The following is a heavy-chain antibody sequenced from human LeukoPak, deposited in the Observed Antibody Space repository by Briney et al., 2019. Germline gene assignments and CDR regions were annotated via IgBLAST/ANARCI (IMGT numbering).Heavy chain of an antibody. J-gene: IGHJ4*02. CDR1: GSSISSGGYY. D-gene: IGHD2-2*01. V-gene: IGHV4-31*03. Sequence: SQTLSLTCTVSGSSISSGGYYWSWIRQHPGKGLEWIGYIYYSGSTYYNPSLKSRVTISVDTSKNQFSLKLSSVTAADTAVYYCARVRCSSTSCSCFDYWGQGTLVTVSS. CDR2: IYYSGST. CDR3: ARVRCSSTSCSCFDY.